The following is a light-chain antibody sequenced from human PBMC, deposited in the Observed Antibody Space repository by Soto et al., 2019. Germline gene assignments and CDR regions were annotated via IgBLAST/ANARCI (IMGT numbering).Light chain of an antibody. CDR1: QSVSSY. CDR2: DAS. V-gene: IGKV3-11*01. Sequence: EIVLTQSPATLSLSPGERATLSCRASQSVSSYLAWYQQKPGQAPRLLIYDASNRATGIPARFSGSGSGTDFALTISSLEPEDFALYYCQQRILSPGTVGTGIKV. J-gene: IGKJ1*01. CDR3: QQRILSPGT.